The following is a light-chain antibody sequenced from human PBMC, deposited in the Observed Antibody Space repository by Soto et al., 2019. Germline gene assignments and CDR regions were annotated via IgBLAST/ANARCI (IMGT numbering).Light chain of an antibody. CDR3: QQYNSYRT. CDR1: QTISSW. Sequence: DLQLISKPWTMAGYVGSRVLSGLRASQTISSWLAWYQQKPGKAPKLLIYKASSLESGVPSRFSGSGSGTEFTRTICSLQRDDFAPYYCQQYNSYRTFGQGTKVDIK. V-gene: IGKV1-5*03. CDR2: KAS. J-gene: IGKJ1*01.